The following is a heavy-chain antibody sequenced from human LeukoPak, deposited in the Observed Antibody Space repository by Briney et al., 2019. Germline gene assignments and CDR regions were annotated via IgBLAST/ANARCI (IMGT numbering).Heavy chain of an antibody. J-gene: IGHJ4*02. CDR2: ISHHGSDQ. CDR3: AKGRFYYDSSGYYYEFDY. D-gene: IGHD3-22*01. CDR1: GFTFSSYG. V-gene: IGHV3-30*18. Sequence: GMSLRLSCAASGFTFSSYGMHWVRQPPGKGLGWVAAISHHGSDQYYSDSVRGRFSISRDTSKDTLYLQMNSLRPEDTAVYYCAKGRFYYDSSGYYYEFDYWGQGTLVTVSS.